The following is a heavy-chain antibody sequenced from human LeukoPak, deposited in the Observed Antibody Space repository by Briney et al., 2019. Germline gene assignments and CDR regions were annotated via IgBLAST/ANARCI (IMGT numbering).Heavy chain of an antibody. V-gene: IGHV3-23*01. Sequence: GGSLRLSCAAPGFTFSIYAMSGGREAPGGGRGSGSAISGRGGGTYYACSVKGRFTISRENSKKRLYLQINPLRAEATAVYYCAHDFYIVVVTAATNDAVDIWGQGTMVTVSP. D-gene: IGHD2-2*01. J-gene: IGHJ3*02. CDR2: ISGRGGGT. CDR3: AHDFYIVVVTAATNDAVDI. CDR1: GFTFSIYA.